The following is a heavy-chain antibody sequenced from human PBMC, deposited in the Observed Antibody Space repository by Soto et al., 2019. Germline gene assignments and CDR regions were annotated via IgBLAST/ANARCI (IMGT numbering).Heavy chain of an antibody. CDR1: GFTFRSYE. Sequence: EVQLVESGGGLVQPGGSLRLSCAASGFTFRSYEMHWVRQAPGKGLEWVSYISSSGSTIYYADSVKGRFTISRDNAKNSRYLQMISLRAEDAAVYYWARDERAGYGYNRAFDYWGQGTLVTVSS. CDR2: ISSSGSTI. D-gene: IGHD5-12*01. J-gene: IGHJ4*02. V-gene: IGHV3-48*03. CDR3: ARDERAGYGYNRAFDY.